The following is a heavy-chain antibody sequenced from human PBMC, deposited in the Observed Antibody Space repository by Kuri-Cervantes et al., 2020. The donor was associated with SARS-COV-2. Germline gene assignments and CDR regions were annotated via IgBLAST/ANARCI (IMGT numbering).Heavy chain of an antibody. CDR2: MNPNSGNT. Sequence: ASVKVSCKVSGYTLTELSMHWVRQATGQGLEWMGWMNPNSGNTGYAQKFQGRVTMTRNTSISTAYMELSSLRSEDTAVYYCARDVLGYCSSTSYYNGYYYYGMDVWGQGTMVTVSS. D-gene: IGHD2-2*02. CDR3: ARDVLGYCSSTSYYNGYYYYGMDV. V-gene: IGHV1-8*01. J-gene: IGHJ6*02. CDR1: GYTLTELS.